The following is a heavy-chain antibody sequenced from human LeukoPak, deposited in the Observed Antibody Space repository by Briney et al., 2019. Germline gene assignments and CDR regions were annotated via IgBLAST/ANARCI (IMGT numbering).Heavy chain of an antibody. CDR2: ISSSGLYI. Sequence: GGSLRLSCAASGFTFSSYNMNWVRQAPGKGLEWVSSISSSGLYIYYADSVKGRFTISRDNAKNSLYLQMNSLRAEDTAVYYCARDLLVGGSGYHYWGQGTLVTVSS. D-gene: IGHD3-22*01. J-gene: IGHJ4*02. V-gene: IGHV3-21*01. CDR3: ARDLLVGGSGYHY. CDR1: GFTFSSYN.